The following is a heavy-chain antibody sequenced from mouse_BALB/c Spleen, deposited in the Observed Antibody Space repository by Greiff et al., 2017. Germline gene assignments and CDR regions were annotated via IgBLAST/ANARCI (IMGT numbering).Heavy chain of an antibody. CDR3: TREDYDYDLDY. J-gene: IGHJ2*01. V-gene: IGHV1-15*01. CDR2: IDPETGGT. Sequence: QVQLQQSGAELVRPGASVTLSCKASGYTFTDYEMHWVKQTPVHGLEWIGAIDPETGGTANNQKFKGKATLTADKSSSTAYMELRSLTSEDSAVYYCTREDYDYDLDYWGQGTTLTVSS. D-gene: IGHD2-4*01. CDR1: GYTFTDYE.